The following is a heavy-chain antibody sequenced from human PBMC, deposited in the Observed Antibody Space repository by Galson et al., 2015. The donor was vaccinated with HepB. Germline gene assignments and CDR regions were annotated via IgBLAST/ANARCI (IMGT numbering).Heavy chain of an antibody. D-gene: IGHD6-19*01. CDR2: ISGSGGSK. Sequence: SLRLSCAASGFTFNNYAMIWVRQAPGKGLEWVSIISGSGGSKFYADSVKGRFTISRDNSKNTLYLQMNRLRTEDTAIYYCAKDPNDTSGWYVMIDYWGQGALVTVSS. CDR1: GFTFNNYA. V-gene: IGHV3-23*01. J-gene: IGHJ4*02. CDR3: AKDPNDTSGWYVMIDY.